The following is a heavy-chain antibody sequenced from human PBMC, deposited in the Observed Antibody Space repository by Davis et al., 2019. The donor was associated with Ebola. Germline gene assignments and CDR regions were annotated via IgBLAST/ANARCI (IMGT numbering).Heavy chain of an antibody. V-gene: IGHV4-39*07. Sequence: MPSETLSLTCTVSGGSISSSSYYWGWIRQPPGKGLEWIGSIYYSGSTNYNPSLKSRVTISVDTSKNQFSLKLSSVTAADTAVYYCARERGSSSSTYYYYYGMDVWGQGTTVTVSS. CDR2: IYYSGST. CDR1: GGSISSSSYY. D-gene: IGHD6-6*01. J-gene: IGHJ6*02. CDR3: ARERGSSSSTYYYYYGMDV.